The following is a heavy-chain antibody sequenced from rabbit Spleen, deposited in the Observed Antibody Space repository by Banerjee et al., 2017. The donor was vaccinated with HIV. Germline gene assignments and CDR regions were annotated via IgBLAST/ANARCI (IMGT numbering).Heavy chain of an antibody. J-gene: IGHJ4*01. CDR3: ARDLPGIIGWNFNL. CDR1: GFSFSSSYY. Sequence: QEQLVESGGDLVQPEGSLTLTCTASGFSFSSSYYMCWVRQAPGKGLVWIGCMNTYTTKTVYATWAKGRFTISKTSSTTVTLQMTSLTAADTATYFCARDLPGIIGWNFNLWGPGTLVTVS. CDR2: MNTYTTKT. V-gene: IGHV1S45*01. D-gene: IGHD1-1*01.